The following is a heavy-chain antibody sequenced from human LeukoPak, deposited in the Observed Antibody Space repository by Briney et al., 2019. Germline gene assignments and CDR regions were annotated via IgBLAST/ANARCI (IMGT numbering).Heavy chain of an antibody. V-gene: IGHV3-48*03. D-gene: IGHD6-13*01. CDR1: GFTFSSYE. Sequence: GGSLRLSCAASGFTFSSYEMNWVRQAPGKGLEWVSYISSSGSTIYYADSVKGRFTISRGNAKNSLYLQMNSLRAEDTAVYYCARVGYSSSWYRFEWKDYYYYMDVWGKGTTVTISS. CDR2: ISSSGSTI. CDR3: ARVGYSSSWYRFEWKDYYYYMDV. J-gene: IGHJ6*03.